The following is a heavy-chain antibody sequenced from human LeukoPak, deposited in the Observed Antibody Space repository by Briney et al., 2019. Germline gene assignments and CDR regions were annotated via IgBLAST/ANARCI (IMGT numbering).Heavy chain of an antibody. CDR1: GGSISSSSYY. V-gene: IGHV4-39*01. CDR2: IYYSGST. CDR3: ARVQYDFWSGYYRDYYYYYGMDV. D-gene: IGHD3-3*01. Sequence: SETLSLTCTVSGGSISSSSYYWGWIRQPPGKGLEWIGSIYYSGSTYYNPSLKSRDTISVDTSKNQFSLKLSSVTAADTAVYYCARVQYDFWSGYYRDYYYYYGMDVWGQGTTVTVSS. J-gene: IGHJ6*01.